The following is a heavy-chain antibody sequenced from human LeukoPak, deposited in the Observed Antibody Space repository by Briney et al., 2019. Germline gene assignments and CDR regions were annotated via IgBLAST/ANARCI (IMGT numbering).Heavy chain of an antibody. D-gene: IGHD3-3*01. J-gene: IGHJ6*03. CDR1: GYTFTSYD. Sequence: ASVKVSCKASGYTFTSYDINWVRQATGQGLEWMGWMNPNSGNTGYAQKFQGRVTMTRNPSISRAYMELSSLRSEDTAVYYCARTPYYDFWSGYLRSNYYYYYMDVWGKGTTVTVSS. CDR3: ARTPYYDFWSGYLRSNYYYYYMDV. CDR2: MNPNSGNT. V-gene: IGHV1-8*01.